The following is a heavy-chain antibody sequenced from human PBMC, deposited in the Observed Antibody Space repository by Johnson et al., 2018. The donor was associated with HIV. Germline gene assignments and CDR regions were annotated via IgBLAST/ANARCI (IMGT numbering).Heavy chain of an antibody. V-gene: IGHV3-30-3*01. J-gene: IGHJ3*02. Sequence: QVQLVESGGGVVQPGRSLRLSCAASGFNFNIYAMHWVRQAPGKGLEWVSVISYDGSNKYYADSVKGRFTISRDNSKNTLYLQMNSLRVEETALYYCARGGKDHAFDIWGLGTMVTVSS. CDR3: ARGGKDHAFDI. CDR1: GFNFNIYA. D-gene: IGHD3-16*01. CDR2: ISYDGSNK.